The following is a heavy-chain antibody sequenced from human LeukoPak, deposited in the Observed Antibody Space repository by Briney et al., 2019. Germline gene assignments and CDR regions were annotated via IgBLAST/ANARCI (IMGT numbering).Heavy chain of an antibody. D-gene: IGHD3-10*01. V-gene: IGHV3-7*01. CDR2: IKQDGSEK. CDR1: GFTFSSYW. CDR3: ATNKYGSGSFIRDY. Sequence: GGSLRLSCAASGFTFSSYWMSWVRQAPGKGLEWVANIKQDGSEKYYVDSVKGRFTISRDNAKNSLYLQMNSLRAEDTAVYYCATNKYGSGSFIRDYWGQGTLVTVSS. J-gene: IGHJ4*02.